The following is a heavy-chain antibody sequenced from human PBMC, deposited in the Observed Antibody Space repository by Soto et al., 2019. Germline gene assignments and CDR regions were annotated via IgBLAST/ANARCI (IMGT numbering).Heavy chain of an antibody. D-gene: IGHD6-19*01. Sequence: GRCLGLSCDPSGLTPTDYVMNCGCQGQGNGLEWVSTIGRGESRYYEDSVKGRSTLSRDASKYTLFLQMNSLRAEDTALDFCVKEWAEDALNVWAQRTMVTV. J-gene: IGHJ3*01. CDR2: IGRGESR. CDR3: VKEWAEDALNV. V-gene: IGHV3-23*01. CDR1: GLTPTDYV.